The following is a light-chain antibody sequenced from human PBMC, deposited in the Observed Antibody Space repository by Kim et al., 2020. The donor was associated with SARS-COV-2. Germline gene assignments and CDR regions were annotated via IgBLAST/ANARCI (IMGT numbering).Light chain of an antibody. CDR2: AAS. J-gene: IGKJ1*01. CDR1: QDIGSN. Sequence: ASVGYRVTITCRASQDIGSNLAWFQQKPGKAPKSLIYAASSLQSGAPSRFSGAGSGTDFTLTISTLQAEDSGTYYCQQYSAYPRTFGQGTKVDIK. V-gene: IGKV1-16*01. CDR3: QQYSAYPRT.